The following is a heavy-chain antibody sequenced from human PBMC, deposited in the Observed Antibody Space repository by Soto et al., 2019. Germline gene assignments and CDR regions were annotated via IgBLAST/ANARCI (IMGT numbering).Heavy chain of an antibody. D-gene: IGHD2-15*01. Sequence: ASVKVSCKTSGYTFTNYGITWVRQAPGQGLKWMGWISAYNGDTNYAQKFQGRVIMTTDTSTTTAYMELRSLRSDDTAVYYCARGPAGGLRGGVSYWGQGTLVTVSS. J-gene: IGHJ4*02. CDR1: GYTFTNYG. V-gene: IGHV1-18*04. CDR2: ISAYNGDT. CDR3: ARGPAGGLRGGVSY.